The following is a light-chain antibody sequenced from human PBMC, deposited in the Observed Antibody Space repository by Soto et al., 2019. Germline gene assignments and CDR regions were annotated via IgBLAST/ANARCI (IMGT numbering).Light chain of an antibody. V-gene: IGKV1-39*01. CDR3: QQLWTYPLT. CDR2: AAS. Sequence: IPMTQSPSSLSASVGDRVTITCRASQSIGNFLNWYQQRPGKAPKLLIYAASSLESGVPSRFTARASGTEFTLTISSLQPEDSATYYCQQLWTYPLTFGGGTKVEI. CDR1: QSIGNF. J-gene: IGKJ4*01.